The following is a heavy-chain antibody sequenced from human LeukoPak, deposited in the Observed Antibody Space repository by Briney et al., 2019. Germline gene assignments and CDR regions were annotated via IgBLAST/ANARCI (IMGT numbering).Heavy chain of an antibody. D-gene: IGHD3-22*01. J-gene: IGHJ5*02. Sequence: GGSLRLSCVTSGITFSSYAMSWVRQAPGKGLEWVSGISDAGGITYYADSVKGRFTISRDNSKNTPFLQVSSLRVEDTAVYYCAKDRTDYYESDGYSDLDLWGQGTLVSVSS. CDR1: GITFSSYA. CDR3: AKDRTDYYESDGYSDLDL. V-gene: IGHV3-23*01. CDR2: ISDAGGIT.